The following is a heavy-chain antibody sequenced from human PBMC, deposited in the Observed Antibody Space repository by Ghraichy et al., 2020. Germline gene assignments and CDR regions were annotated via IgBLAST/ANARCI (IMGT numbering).Heavy chain of an antibody. V-gene: IGHV4-34*01. CDR1: GGSFSGYY. D-gene: IGHD1-26*01. Sequence: SETLSLTCAVYGGSFSGYYWSWIRQPPGKGLEWIGEINHSGSTNYNPSLKSRVTISVDTSKNQFSLKLSSVTAADTAVYYCARGPNSGSYYYGMDVWGQGTTVTVSS. CDR2: INHSGST. CDR3: ARGPNSGSYYYGMDV. J-gene: IGHJ6*02.